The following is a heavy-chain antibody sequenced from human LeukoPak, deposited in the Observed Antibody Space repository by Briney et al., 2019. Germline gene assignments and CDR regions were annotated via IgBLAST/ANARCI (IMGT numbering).Heavy chain of an antibody. CDR1: GFTFSSYA. V-gene: IGHV3-23*01. CDR3: AKEVAATGYYYYGMDV. J-gene: IGHJ6*02. Sequence: GGSLRLSCAASGFTFSSYAMSWVRQAPGKGLEWVSAISGSGGSTYYADSVKGRYTISRDNSKNTLYLQMNSLRAEDTAVYYCAKEVAATGYYYYGMDVWGQGTTVTVSS. CDR2: ISGSGGST. D-gene: IGHD2-15*01.